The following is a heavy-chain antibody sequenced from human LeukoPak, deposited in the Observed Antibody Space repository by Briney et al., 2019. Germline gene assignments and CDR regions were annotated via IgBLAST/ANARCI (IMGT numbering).Heavy chain of an antibody. CDR2: ISAYNGNT. Sequence: ASEKVSCKASGYTFTSYGISWVRQAPGQGLEWMGWISAYNGNTNYAQKLQGRVTMTTDTSTSTAYMELRSLRSDDTAVYYCAKLLGYNKDRGAPADSWGQGTLVTVPQ. D-gene: IGHD1-14*01. CDR3: AKLLGYNKDRGAPADS. J-gene: IGHJ4*02. V-gene: IGHV1-18*01. CDR1: GYTFTSYG.